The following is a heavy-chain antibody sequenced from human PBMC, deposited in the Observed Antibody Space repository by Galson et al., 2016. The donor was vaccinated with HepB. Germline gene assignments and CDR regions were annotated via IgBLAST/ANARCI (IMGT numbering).Heavy chain of an antibody. Sequence: SLRLSCAASGFTFDDYGMTWVRQAPGQGLEWVSGINWSGDSTAYADSVKGRFTISRDDAKNSLYLQMSSLRAEDTALYQCARGLVGSGMDVWGQGTTVTVSS. V-gene: IGHV3-20*01. D-gene: IGHD3-10*01. CDR3: ARGLVGSGMDV. CDR2: INWSGDST. J-gene: IGHJ6*02. CDR1: GFTFDDYG.